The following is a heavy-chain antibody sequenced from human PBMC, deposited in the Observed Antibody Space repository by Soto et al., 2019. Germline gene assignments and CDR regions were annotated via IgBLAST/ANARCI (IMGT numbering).Heavy chain of an antibody. CDR2: ISAYNGNT. CDR3: ATTHCTSTTRYAYAGDFKN. CDR1: GYTFTSYG. V-gene: IGHV1-18*01. Sequence: ASVKVSCKASGYTFTSYGISWVRQAPGQGLEWMGWISAYNGNTNYAQKLQGRVTMTTDTSTSTAYMELRSLRSDDTAVYYCATTHCTSTTRYAYAGDFKNWGKGTLVTAPS. D-gene: IGHD2-2*01. J-gene: IGHJ1*01.